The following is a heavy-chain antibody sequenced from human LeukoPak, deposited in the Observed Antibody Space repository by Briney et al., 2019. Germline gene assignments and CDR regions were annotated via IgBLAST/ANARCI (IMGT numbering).Heavy chain of an antibody. J-gene: IGHJ1*01. CDR3: AREGLVQAEYFQH. CDR1: GFTFSSYG. Sequence: GGSLRLSCAASGFTFSSYGMHWVRQAPGKGLEWVAVISYDGSNKYYADSVKGRFTISRDNSKNTLYLQMNSLRAEDTAVYYCAREGLVQAEYFQHWGQGTLVTVSS. CDR2: ISYDGSNK. D-gene: IGHD1-1*01. V-gene: IGHV3-30*03.